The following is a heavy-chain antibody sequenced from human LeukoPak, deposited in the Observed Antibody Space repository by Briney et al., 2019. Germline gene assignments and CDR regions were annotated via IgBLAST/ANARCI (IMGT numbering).Heavy chain of an antibody. CDR2: ISYDGSNK. Sequence: GGSLRLSCAASGFTFSSYAMHWVRQAPGKGLEWVAVISYDGSNKYYADSVKGRFTISRDNSKNTLYLQMNSLRAEDTAVYYCAKDSGYWGQGTLVTVSS. D-gene: IGHD1-26*01. CDR3: AKDSGY. J-gene: IGHJ4*02. V-gene: IGHV3-30*04. CDR1: GFTFSSYA.